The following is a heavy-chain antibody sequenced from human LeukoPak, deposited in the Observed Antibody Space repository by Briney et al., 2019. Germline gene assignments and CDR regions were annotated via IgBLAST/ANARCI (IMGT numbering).Heavy chain of an antibody. D-gene: IGHD3-22*01. CDR2: ISAYNGNT. CDR3: ASTSDSSGHLRGPFDY. Sequence: ASVKVSCKASGYTFTSYGISWVRQAPGQGLEWMGWISAYNGNTNYAQKLQGRVTMTTDTSTSTAYMELRSLRSDDTAVYYCASTSDSSGHLRGPFDYWGQGTLVTVSS. CDR1: GYTFTSYG. V-gene: IGHV1-18*01. J-gene: IGHJ4*02.